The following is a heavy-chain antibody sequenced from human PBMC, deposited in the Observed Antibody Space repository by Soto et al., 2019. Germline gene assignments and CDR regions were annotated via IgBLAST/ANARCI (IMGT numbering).Heavy chain of an antibody. V-gene: IGHV3-21*01. CDR1: GFTFSSYS. J-gene: IGHJ6*02. CDR2: ISSSSSYI. D-gene: IGHD6-13*01. Sequence: GGSLRLSCAASGFTFSSYSMNWVRQAPGKGLEWVSSISSSSSYIYYADSVKGRFTISRDNAENSLYLQMNSLRAEDTAVYYCARGLYSSSWYGALGAYYYYGMDVWGQGTTVTVSS. CDR3: ARGLYSSSWYGALGAYYYYGMDV.